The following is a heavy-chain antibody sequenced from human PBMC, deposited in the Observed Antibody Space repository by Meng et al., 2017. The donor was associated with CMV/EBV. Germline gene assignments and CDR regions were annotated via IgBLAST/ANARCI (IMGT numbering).Heavy chain of an antibody. CDR1: GFTFSSYS. D-gene: IGHD6-13*01. CDR3: ARDSRIAAAGTFDY. Sequence: GESLKISCAASGFTFSSYSMNWVRQAPGKGLEWVSYISSSSSTIYYADSVKGRFTISRDNAKNSLYLQMNSLRAEDTAVYYCARDSRIAAAGTFDYWGQGTLVTDSS. J-gene: IGHJ4*02. CDR2: ISSSSSTI. V-gene: IGHV3-48*04.